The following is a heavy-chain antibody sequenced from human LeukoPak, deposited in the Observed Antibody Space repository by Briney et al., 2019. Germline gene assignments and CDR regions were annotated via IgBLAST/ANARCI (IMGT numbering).Heavy chain of an antibody. D-gene: IGHD3-9*01. V-gene: IGHV1-2*02. J-gene: IGHJ4*02. CDR2: INVNSGGT. CDR3: ARSPHILTGENFDF. Sequence: ASLKVSCKASGYTFTDDYIHWVRQAPGQGLEWMGWINVNSGGTNYAQKFYARVTMTRDTSISTAYMELSRLRSDDTAVFYCARSPHILTGENFDFWGQGTVITVSS. CDR1: GYTFTDDY.